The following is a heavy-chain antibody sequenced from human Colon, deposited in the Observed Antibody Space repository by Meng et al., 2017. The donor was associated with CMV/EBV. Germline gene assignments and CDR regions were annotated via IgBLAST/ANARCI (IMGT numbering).Heavy chain of an antibody. D-gene: IGHD6-19*01. CDR1: GFSFSPSF. V-gene: IGHV3-74*01. CDR3: TTGYNNGFSF. J-gene: IGHJ4*02. CDR2: INSDGSAT. Sequence: LGESGGGFVQAGGSLGRSGTAAGFSFSPSFMHWVRQTSGMGLEWVSLINSDGSATNYADSVRGRFTISRDNAKNTLYLQMNSLRAEDTAVYYCTTGYNNGFSFWGQGTLVTVSS.